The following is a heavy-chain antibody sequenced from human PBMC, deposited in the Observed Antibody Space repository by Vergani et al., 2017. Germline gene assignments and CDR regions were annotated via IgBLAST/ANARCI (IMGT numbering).Heavy chain of an antibody. D-gene: IGHD3-3*01. CDR2: INPNSGGT. Sequence: QVQLVQSGAEVKKPGASVKVSCKASGYTFTGYYMHWVRQAPGQGLEWMGWINPNSGGTNYAQKFQGRVTMTRDTSISTAYMELSRLRSDDTAVYYCAGVLEWLLHAEQNNWFDPWGQGTLVTVSS. V-gene: IGHV1-2*02. CDR3: AGVLEWLLHAEQNNWFDP. J-gene: IGHJ5*02. CDR1: GYTFTGYY.